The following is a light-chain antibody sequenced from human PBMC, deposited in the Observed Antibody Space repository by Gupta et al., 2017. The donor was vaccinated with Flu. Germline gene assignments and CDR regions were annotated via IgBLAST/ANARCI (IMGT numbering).Light chain of an antibody. CDR1: QSVLYDSTEKDY. V-gene: IGKV4-1*01. J-gene: IGKJ4*01. Sequence: SLGERATINCKSSQSVLYDSTEKDYLAGYQQKPGQPPKLLISWATTRESGVPDRFSASGSGTDFTLTIASLQAEDVAVYYCQQYYDVPFTFGGGTKVEIK. CDR3: QQYYDVPFT. CDR2: WAT.